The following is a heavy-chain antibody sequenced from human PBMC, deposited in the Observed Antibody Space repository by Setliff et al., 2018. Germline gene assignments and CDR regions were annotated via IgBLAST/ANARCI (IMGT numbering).Heavy chain of an antibody. CDR1: GYTFTYYG. J-gene: IGHJ4*02. Sequence: RASVKVSCKASGYTFTYYGVAWVRQAPGQGLEWMGWIGAHTGNTYYSPKLHGRITLTTDTSTSTAYMELGSLTTDDTAVYYCARVESMVRGKNILRHFDYWGQGIQVTVSS. CDR3: ARVESMVRGKNILRHFDY. D-gene: IGHD3-10*01. V-gene: IGHV1-18*01. CDR2: IGAHTGNT.